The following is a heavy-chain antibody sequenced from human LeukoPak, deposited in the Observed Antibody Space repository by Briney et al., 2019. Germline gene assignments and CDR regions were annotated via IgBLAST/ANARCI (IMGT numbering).Heavy chain of an antibody. CDR1: GFSFSTYW. V-gene: IGHV3-7*01. CDR3: AKELLASGSYYATNSYGVDV. J-gene: IGHJ6*01. CDR2: IKQDGSEK. Sequence: GGSLRLSCVASGFSFSTYWMSWVRQAPGRGLEGVANIKQDGSEKSYVDSVKGRFTISRDNAKNSVYLQMNRLRAEDTAVYYCAKELLASGSYYATNSYGVDVWGQGTTVTVSS. D-gene: IGHD1-26*01.